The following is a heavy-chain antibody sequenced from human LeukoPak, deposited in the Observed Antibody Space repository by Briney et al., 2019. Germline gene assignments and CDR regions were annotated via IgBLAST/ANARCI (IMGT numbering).Heavy chain of an antibody. J-gene: IGHJ4*02. Sequence: PSETLSLTCTVSGGSITSHYWSWIRQSPGKGLEWIGYIYSSGSTSYNPSLNSRVTISEDTSKNQFSLKVSSVTTADTAVYYCARQTPYNENHYFDYWGQGTLVTVSS. D-gene: IGHD1-14*01. V-gene: IGHV4-4*09. CDR2: IYSSGST. CDR3: ARQTPYNENHYFDY. CDR1: GGSITSHY.